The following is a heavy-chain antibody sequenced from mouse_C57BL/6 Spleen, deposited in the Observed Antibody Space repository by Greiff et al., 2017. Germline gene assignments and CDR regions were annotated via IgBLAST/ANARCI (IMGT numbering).Heavy chain of an antibody. D-gene: IGHD1-1*01. CDR3: ARGDYGSSSSFAY. CDR2: ISDGGSYT. Sequence: EVMLVESGGGLVKPGGSLKLSCAASGFTFSSYAMSWVRQTPEKRLEWVATISDGGSYTYYPANVKGRFTISRDNAKNNLYLQMSHLKSEDTAMYYGARGDYGSSSSFAYWGQGTLVTVSA. J-gene: IGHJ3*01. CDR1: GFTFSSYA. V-gene: IGHV5-4*03.